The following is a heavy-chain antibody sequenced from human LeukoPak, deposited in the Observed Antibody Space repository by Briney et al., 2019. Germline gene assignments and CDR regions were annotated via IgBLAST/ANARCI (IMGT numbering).Heavy chain of an antibody. CDR1: GYTLTELS. J-gene: IGHJ4*02. V-gene: IGHV1-24*01. CDR3: ARPAGIHTPATFDY. CDR2: FDPEDGET. Sequence: ASVKVSCKVSGYTLTELSMHWVRQAPGKGLEWMGGFDPEDGETIYAQKFQGRVTMTEDTSTDTAYMELRSLRSDDTAVYYCARPAGIHTPATFDYWGQGTLVTVSS. D-gene: IGHD2-2*02.